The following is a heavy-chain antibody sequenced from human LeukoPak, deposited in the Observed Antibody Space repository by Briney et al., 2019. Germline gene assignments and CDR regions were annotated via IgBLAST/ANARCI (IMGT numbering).Heavy chain of an antibody. V-gene: IGHV3-30*18. CDR2: ISYDGSNK. CDR1: GFTFSSYG. D-gene: IGHD3-3*01. CDR3: AKAEGLRFFDY. J-gene: IGHJ4*02. Sequence: GGSLRLSCAASGFTFSSYGMHWVRQAPGKGLEWVAVISYDGSNKYYADSVKGRFTISRDNSKNTLYLQMNSLRAEDTAVYYCAKAEGLRFFDYWGQGTLVTVSS.